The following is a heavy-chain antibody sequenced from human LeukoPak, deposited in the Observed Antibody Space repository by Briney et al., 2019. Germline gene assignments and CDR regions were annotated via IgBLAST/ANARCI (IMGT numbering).Heavy chain of an antibody. J-gene: IGHJ4*02. V-gene: IGHV3-23*01. D-gene: IGHD2-8*02. CDR1: GFTFSTFA. Sequence: GKSLRLSCAASGFTFSTFAMIWVRQPPGKGLEWVSSIFPSGGEIHYADSVRGRFTISRDNSKSTLSLQMNSLRAEDTAIYYCATYRQVLLPFESWGQGTLVTVSS. CDR2: IFPSGGEI. CDR3: ATYRQVLLPFES.